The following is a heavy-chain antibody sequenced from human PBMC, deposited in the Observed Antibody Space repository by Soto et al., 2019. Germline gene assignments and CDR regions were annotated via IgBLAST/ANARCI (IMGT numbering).Heavy chain of an antibody. CDR2: ISSSGRTI. CDR1: GFTLSDYY. D-gene: IGHD3-10*01. J-gene: IGHJ4*02. CDR3: ARDDYYDSRPLDY. Sequence: GGSLRLSCEASGFTLSDYYMTWIRQAPGKGLEWVSYISSSGRTIDYADSVKGRFIISRDNAKNSLYLEMNSLRAEDTAVYYCARDDYYDSRPLDYWGQGTLVTVSS. V-gene: IGHV3-11*01.